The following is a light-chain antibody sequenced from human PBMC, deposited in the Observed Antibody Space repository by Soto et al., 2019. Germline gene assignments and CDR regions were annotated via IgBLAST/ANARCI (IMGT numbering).Light chain of an antibody. CDR3: QQYGNSVFT. CDR2: GAS. J-gene: IGKJ3*01. CDR1: QGVSSSY. Sequence: ETVLTQSPGTLSLSPGERATLSCRASQGVSSSYLAWYQQKPGQAPRLLIYGASSRATGIPDRFSDSGSGTDFTLTISRLEPEDFAVYYCQQYGNSVFTFGPGTKVDIK. V-gene: IGKV3-20*01.